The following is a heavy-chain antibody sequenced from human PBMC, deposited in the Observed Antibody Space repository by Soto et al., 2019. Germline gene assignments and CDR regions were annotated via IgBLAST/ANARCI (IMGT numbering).Heavy chain of an antibody. CDR2: IIPIFGTA. J-gene: IGHJ5*02. CDR3: ARWGGQLGWFDP. CDR1: GGTFSSYA. D-gene: IGHD6-6*01. Sequence: RASVKVSCKASGGTFSSYAISWVRQAPGQGLEWMGGIIPIFGTANYAQKFQGRVTITADESTSTAYMELSSLRSEDTAVYYCARWGGQLGWFDPWGQGTLVTVSS. V-gene: IGHV1-69*13.